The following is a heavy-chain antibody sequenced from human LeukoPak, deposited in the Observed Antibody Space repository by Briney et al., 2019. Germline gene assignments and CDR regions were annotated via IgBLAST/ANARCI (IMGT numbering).Heavy chain of an antibody. CDR1: GGSISSYY. Sequence: SEALSLTCTVSGGSISSYYWSWIRQPAGKGLEWIGRIYTSGSTNYNPSLKSRVTMSVDTSKNQFFLKLSSVTAADTAVYYCARDWFPGVLLWFGELSYWFDPWGQGTLVTVSS. CDR3: ARDWFPGVLLWFGELSYWFDP. V-gene: IGHV4-4*07. CDR2: IYTSGST. D-gene: IGHD3-10*01. J-gene: IGHJ5*02.